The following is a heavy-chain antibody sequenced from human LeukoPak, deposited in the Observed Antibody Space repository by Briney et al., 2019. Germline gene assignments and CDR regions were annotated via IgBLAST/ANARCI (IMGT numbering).Heavy chain of an antibody. Sequence: GGSLRLSCAASGFTFSSYAMHWVRQAPGKGLEWVAVISYDGSNKYYADSVKGRFTISRDNSKNTLYLQMNSLRAEDTAVYYCARGSGGRTIWVVVPAAQSSNYYYYGMDVWGQGTTVTVPS. V-gene: IGHV3-30-3*01. J-gene: IGHJ6*02. D-gene: IGHD2-2*01. CDR3: ARGSGGRTIWVVVPAAQSSNYYYYGMDV. CDR1: GFTFSSYA. CDR2: ISYDGSNK.